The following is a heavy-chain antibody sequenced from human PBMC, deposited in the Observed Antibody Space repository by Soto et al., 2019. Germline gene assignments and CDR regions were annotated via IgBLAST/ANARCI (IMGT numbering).Heavy chain of an antibody. CDR1: GYTFTSYW. Sequence: GESLKISYKGSGYTFTSYWIGWVRQMPGKGLEWMGIINPGDSDTRYSPSFQGQVTISADKSISTAYLQWTSLKASDTAMFYCARRVSSDWYFYYYGLDVWGQGTTVTVSS. CDR2: INPGDSDT. J-gene: IGHJ6*02. D-gene: IGHD6-19*01. CDR3: ARRVSSDWYFYYYGLDV. V-gene: IGHV5-51*01.